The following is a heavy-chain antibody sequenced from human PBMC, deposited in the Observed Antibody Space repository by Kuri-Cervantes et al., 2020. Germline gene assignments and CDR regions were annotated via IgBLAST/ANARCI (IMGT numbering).Heavy chain of an antibody. D-gene: IGHD6-13*01. V-gene: IGHV3-33*06. CDR3: AKDYLLAGDSSSSILVPFDY. Sequence: GGSLRLSCAASGFTFSSYGMHWVRQAPGKGLEWVAVIWYDGSNKYYADSVKGRFTISRDNSKNTLYLQMNSLRAEDTAVYYCAKDYLLAGDSSSSILVPFDYWGQGALVTVSS. CDR1: GFTFSSYG. CDR2: IWYDGSNK. J-gene: IGHJ4*02.